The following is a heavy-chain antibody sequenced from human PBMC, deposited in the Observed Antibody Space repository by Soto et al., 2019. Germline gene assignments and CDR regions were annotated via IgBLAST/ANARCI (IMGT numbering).Heavy chain of an antibody. Sequence: KPSETLSLTCTVSGGSISSGDYYWSWIRQPPGKGLEWIGYIYYSGSTYYNPSLKSRVTISVDTSKNQFSLKLSSVTAADTAVYYCASNGDQTGRLDYYYYGMDVWGQGTTVTVSS. V-gene: IGHV4-30-4*01. CDR2: IYYSGST. D-gene: IGHD4-17*01. CDR3: ASNGDQTGRLDYYYYGMDV. CDR1: GGSISSGDYY. J-gene: IGHJ6*02.